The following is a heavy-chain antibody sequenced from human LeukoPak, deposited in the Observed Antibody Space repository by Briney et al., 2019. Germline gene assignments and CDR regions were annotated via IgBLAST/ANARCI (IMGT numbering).Heavy chain of an antibody. J-gene: IGHJ4*02. V-gene: IGHV3-74*01. CDR2: INSDGSST. CDR1: GFTFSSYW. CDR3: ARGPPYYGPFDY. D-gene: IGHD3-10*01. Sequence: PGGSLRLSCAASGFTFSSYWMHWVRQAPGKGLVWVSRINSDGSSTSYADSVKGRFTISRDNAKNTLYLQMNSLRAEDTAVYYCARGPPYYGPFDYWGQGTLVTVSS.